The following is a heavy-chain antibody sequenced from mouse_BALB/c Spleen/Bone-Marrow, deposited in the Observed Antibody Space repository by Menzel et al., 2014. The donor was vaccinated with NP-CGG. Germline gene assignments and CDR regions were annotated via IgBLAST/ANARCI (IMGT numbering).Heavy chain of an antibody. CDR2: ISNGGGST. D-gene: IGHD3-1*01. Sequence: DVKLVESGGGLVQPGVSLKLSCAASGFTFSSYTMSWVRQTPEKRLEWVAYISNGGGSTYYPDTVKGRFTISRDNAKNTLFLQMSSLKSEDTAMYYCAKRAGAYWGQGTLVTVSA. CDR1: GFTFSSYT. V-gene: IGHV5-12-2*01. CDR3: AKRAGAY. J-gene: IGHJ3*01.